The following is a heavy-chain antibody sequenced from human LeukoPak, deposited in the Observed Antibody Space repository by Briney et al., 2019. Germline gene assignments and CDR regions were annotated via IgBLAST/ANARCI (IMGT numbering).Heavy chain of an antibody. Sequence: SETLSLTCAVFGGSFSGYYWSWIRQSPEKGLEWIGKMSHTGATNYNPSLKSRVTVSVDTSKKQFSLNLRSVTAADTAVYYCARGLHYNILTGGMDVWGQGTTVIVSS. D-gene: IGHD3-9*01. J-gene: IGHJ6*02. V-gene: IGHV4-34*01. CDR1: GGSFSGYY. CDR2: MSHTGAT. CDR3: ARGLHYNILTGGMDV.